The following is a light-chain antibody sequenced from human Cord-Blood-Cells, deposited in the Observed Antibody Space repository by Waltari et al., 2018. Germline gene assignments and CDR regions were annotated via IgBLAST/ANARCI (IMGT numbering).Light chain of an antibody. CDR2: EVS. CDR3: SSYAGSNNLV. Sequence: QSALTQPPSASGSPGQSVTISCTGTRSDVGCYNSVSWYQQHPGKAPKLMIYEVSKRPSGVPDRFSGSKSGNTASLTVSGLQAEDEADYYCSSYAGSNNLVFGGGTKLTVL. J-gene: IGLJ2*01. V-gene: IGLV2-8*01. CDR1: RSDVGCYNS.